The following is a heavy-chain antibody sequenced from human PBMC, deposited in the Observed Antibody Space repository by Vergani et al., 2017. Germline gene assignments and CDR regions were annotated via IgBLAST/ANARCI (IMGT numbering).Heavy chain of an antibody. CDR1: GYRFTSYW. J-gene: IGHJ6*02. Sequence: EVQLVQSGAEVKKPGESLKISCKGSGYRFTSYWIGWVRQMPGKGLEWMGIIYPGDSDTRYSPSFQGQVTISADKSISTAYLQWSSLKASDTAMYYCARADIVVVPAAIPDYYYGMDVWGQGTTVTVSS. D-gene: IGHD2-2*01. CDR2: IYPGDSDT. V-gene: IGHV5-51*01. CDR3: ARADIVVVPAAIPDYYYGMDV.